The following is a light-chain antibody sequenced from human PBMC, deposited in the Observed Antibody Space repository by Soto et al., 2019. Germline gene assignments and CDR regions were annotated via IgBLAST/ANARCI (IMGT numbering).Light chain of an antibody. CDR3: QSYDSSLSGSEV. J-gene: IGLJ3*02. V-gene: IGLV1-40*01. Sequence: QAVGTQPPSVSGAPGQRVTISCTGSSSNIGAGYDVHWYQQLPGTAPKLLIYGNSNRPSGVPDRFSGSKSGTSASLAITGLQAEDEADYYCQSYDSSLSGSEVFGGGTKLTVL. CDR2: GNS. CDR1: SSNIGAGYD.